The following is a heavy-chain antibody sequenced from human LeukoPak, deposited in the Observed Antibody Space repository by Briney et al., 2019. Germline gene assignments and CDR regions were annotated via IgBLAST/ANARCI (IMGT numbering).Heavy chain of an antibody. Sequence: SETLSLTCAVSGGSISSSSYYWGWIRQPPGKGLEWIGSIYYSGSTYYNPSLKSRVTISVDTSKNQFSLKLSSVTAADTAVYYCARRYSSGYYYEVGDAFDIWGQGTMVTVSS. CDR3: ARRYSSGYYYEVGDAFDI. V-gene: IGHV4-39*01. D-gene: IGHD3-22*01. CDR2: IYYSGST. CDR1: GGSISSSSYY. J-gene: IGHJ3*02.